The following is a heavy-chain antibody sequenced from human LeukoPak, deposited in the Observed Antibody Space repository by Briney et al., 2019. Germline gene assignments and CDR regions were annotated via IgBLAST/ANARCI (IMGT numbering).Heavy chain of an antibody. Sequence: SETLSLTCAVSGGSISSGGYSWSWIRQPPGKGLEWIGYIYHSGSTYYNPSLKSRVTISVDTSKNQFSLKLSSVTAADTAVYYCARATATLVGATIRAFDIWGQGTMVTVSS. D-gene: IGHD1-26*01. CDR1: GGSISSGGYS. V-gene: IGHV4-30-2*01. CDR3: ARATATLVGATIRAFDI. J-gene: IGHJ3*02. CDR2: IYHSGST.